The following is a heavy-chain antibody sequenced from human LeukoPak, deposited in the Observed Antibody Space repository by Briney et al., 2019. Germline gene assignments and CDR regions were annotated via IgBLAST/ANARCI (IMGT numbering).Heavy chain of an antibody. D-gene: IGHD5-18*01. Sequence: GGSLRLSCAASGFTFSSYAMSWVRQAPGKGLEWVSTISASGGNTYNADSVKGRFTISRDNSKNTLYLQMNSLRAEDTAVYFCANRFRYGPNEYFDYWGQGTLVTVSS. CDR3: ANRFRYGPNEYFDY. CDR2: ISASGGNT. CDR1: GFTFSSYA. V-gene: IGHV3-23*01. J-gene: IGHJ4*02.